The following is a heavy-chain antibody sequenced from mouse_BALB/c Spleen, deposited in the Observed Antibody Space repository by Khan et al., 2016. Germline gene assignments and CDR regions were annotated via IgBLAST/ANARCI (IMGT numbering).Heavy chain of an antibody. CDR1: GFNIKDTY. CDR2: IDPANVNT. D-gene: IGHD2-3*01. J-gene: IGHJ2*01. V-gene: IGHV14-3*02. CDR3: TREGYYTN. Sequence: VQLQQSGAELVKPGASVKLSCTASGFNIKDTYMHWVKQRPEQGLEWIGRIDPANVNTKYDPKFQGKATITADTSSTTAHLQLSSLTSEDTAVYYCTREGYYTNWGQGATLTVSS.